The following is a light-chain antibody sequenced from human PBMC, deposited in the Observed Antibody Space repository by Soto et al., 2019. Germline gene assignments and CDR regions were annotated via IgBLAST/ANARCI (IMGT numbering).Light chain of an antibody. CDR2: DAS. J-gene: IGKJ1*01. CDR1: QSVSSY. Sequence: EIVLTQSPATLSLSPGERATLSCRASQSVSSYLAWYQQKPGQAPRLLIYDASNRATGIPARFSGSGSGTDFTLTISSLEPEDFAVYYCQQRGNWPWTFGQGTKVKSN. V-gene: IGKV3-11*01. CDR3: QQRGNWPWT.